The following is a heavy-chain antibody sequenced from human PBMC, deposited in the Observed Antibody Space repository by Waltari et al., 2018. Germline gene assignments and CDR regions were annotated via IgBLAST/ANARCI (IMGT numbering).Heavy chain of an antibody. D-gene: IGHD3-22*01. J-gene: IGHJ3*02. CDR2: IYSGGST. CDR3: ARETYYDRSGYFRLGAFDI. V-gene: IGHV3-53*01. CDR1: GFTVSSNY. Sequence: VQLVESGGGLIQPGGSLRLSCAASGFTVSSNYMSWARQAPGKGLEWVSLIYSGGSTIYADSVKGRFTISRDDSKNTLYLQMNSLRAEDTAVYYCARETYYDRSGYFRLGAFDIWGQGTVVTVSS.